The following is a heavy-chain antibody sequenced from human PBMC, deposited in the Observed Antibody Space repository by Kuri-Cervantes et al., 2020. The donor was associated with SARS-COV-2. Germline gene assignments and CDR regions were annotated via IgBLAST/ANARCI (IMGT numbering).Heavy chain of an antibody. J-gene: IGHJ6*03. CDR3: ARENGDYPYYYYYMDV. V-gene: IGHV4-4*07. Sequence: SETLSLTCPVPGGSISSYYWSWIRQPAGKGLEWIGRIYTSGSTDYNPSLKSRVTMSVDTSKNQFSLKLSSVTAADTAVYYCARENGDYPYYYYYMDVWGKGTTVTVSS. CDR1: GGSISSYY. CDR2: IYTSGST. D-gene: IGHD4-17*01.